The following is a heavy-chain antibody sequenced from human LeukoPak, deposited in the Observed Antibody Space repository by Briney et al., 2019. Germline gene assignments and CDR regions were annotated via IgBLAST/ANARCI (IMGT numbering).Heavy chain of an antibody. Sequence: PGGSLRLSCAASGFTFSSYAMSWVRQAPGKGLEWLASIKVDGSDTYYDDSVKGRFIISRDNAKNSLYLQLNSLRADDTAVYYCARDHLAGWALEYWGQGTLVTVSS. CDR2: IKVDGSDT. V-gene: IGHV3-7*01. J-gene: IGHJ4*02. CDR1: GFTFSSYA. D-gene: IGHD6-19*01. CDR3: ARDHLAGWALEY.